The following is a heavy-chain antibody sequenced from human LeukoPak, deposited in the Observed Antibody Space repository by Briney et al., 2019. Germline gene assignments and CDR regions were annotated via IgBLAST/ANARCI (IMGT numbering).Heavy chain of an antibody. V-gene: IGHV4-34*01. Sequence: SETLSLTCAVYGGSFSGYYWSWIRQPPGKGLEWIGEINHSGSTNYNPSLKSPVTISVDTSKNQFSLKLSSVTAADTAVYYCARGKDYYGSVLDYWGQGTLVTVSS. CDR2: INHSGST. CDR3: ARGKDYYGSVLDY. D-gene: IGHD3-10*01. J-gene: IGHJ4*02. CDR1: GGSFSGYY.